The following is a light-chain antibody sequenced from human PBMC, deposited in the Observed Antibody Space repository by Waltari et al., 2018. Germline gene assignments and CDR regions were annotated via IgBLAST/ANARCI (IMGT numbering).Light chain of an antibody. Sequence: EIVMTQSPATLSVSPGERATLSCRASQSVSSNLAWYQQKPGQAPRLLIYGASTRATSSPARFSGSGSGPEFTLTISSLQSEDFAVYYCQQYNNWPPWTFGQGTKVEIK. V-gene: IGKV3-15*01. J-gene: IGKJ1*01. CDR2: GAS. CDR3: QQYNNWPPWT. CDR1: QSVSSN.